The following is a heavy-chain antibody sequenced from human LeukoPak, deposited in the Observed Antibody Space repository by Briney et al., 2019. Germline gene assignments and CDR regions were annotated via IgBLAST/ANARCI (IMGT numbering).Heavy chain of an antibody. V-gene: IGHV3-30*02. Sequence: GGSLRLSCAASGFTFRSYGMYWVRQAPGKGLEWVALIQYDGTNKYYADSVKGRFTISRDNSKNTLYLQMNSLRAEDTAVYYCARDFVGYCSGGSCYSDYWGQGTLVTVSS. CDR3: ARDFVGYCSGGSCYSDY. J-gene: IGHJ4*02. D-gene: IGHD2-15*01. CDR1: GFTFRSYG. CDR2: IQYDGTNK.